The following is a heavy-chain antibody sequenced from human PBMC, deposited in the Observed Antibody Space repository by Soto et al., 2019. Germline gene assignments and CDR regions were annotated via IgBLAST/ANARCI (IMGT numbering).Heavy chain of an antibody. Sequence: PGESLKISCKGSGYSFTSYWIGWVRQMPGKGLEWMGIIYPGDSDTRYSPSFQGQVTISADKSISTAYLQWSSLKASDTAMYYCARHQIVRHYYSYYGMDVWGQGTTVTVSS. V-gene: IGHV5-51*01. D-gene: IGHD6-6*01. CDR2: IYPGDSDT. CDR1: GYSFTSYW. CDR3: ARHQIVRHYYSYYGMDV. J-gene: IGHJ6*02.